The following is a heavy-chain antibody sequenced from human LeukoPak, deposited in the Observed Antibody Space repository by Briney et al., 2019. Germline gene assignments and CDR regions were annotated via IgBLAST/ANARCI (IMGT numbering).Heavy chain of an antibody. J-gene: IGHJ4*02. CDR3: ASRPADSTWHGVFDY. V-gene: IGHV4-59*01. CDR1: GTSLSNCY. CDR2: IYDTETT. Sequence: PSETLSLTCTVSGTSLSNCYWSWIRQSPEKGLEWIGYIYDTETTSYNPSLNSRVTMSVDTSKNQFVLKLSSVTAADTALYYCASRPADSTWHGVFDYWSRGTLVTVSS. D-gene: IGHD6-13*01.